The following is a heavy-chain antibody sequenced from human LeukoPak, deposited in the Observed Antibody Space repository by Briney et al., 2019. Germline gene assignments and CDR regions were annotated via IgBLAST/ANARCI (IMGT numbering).Heavy chain of an antibody. CDR2: IIPISGTA. CDR3: ARGTTGYSSSWYGVPARYYFDY. D-gene: IGHD6-13*01. Sequence: SVKVSCKASGGTFSSYAISWVRQAPGQGLEWMGGIIPISGTANYAQKFQGRVTITADGSTSTAFMELSSLRSDDTAVYYCARGTTGYSSSWYGVPARYYFDYWGQGTLVTVSS. V-gene: IGHV1-69*13. CDR1: GGTFSSYA. J-gene: IGHJ4*02.